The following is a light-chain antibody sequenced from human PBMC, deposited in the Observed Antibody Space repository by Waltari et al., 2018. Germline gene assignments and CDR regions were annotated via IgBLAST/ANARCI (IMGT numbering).Light chain of an antibody. V-gene: IGKV1-39*01. CDR1: QSISSY. CDR2: AAS. Sequence: DIQMTQSPSSLSASVGDRVTITCRASQSISSYLNWYQQKPGKAPKLRIYAASSLQSGVPSRFSGSGSGTDFTLTISSLQPEDFATYYGQQSYSTPRPTFGGGTKVEIK. CDR3: QQSYSTPRPT. J-gene: IGKJ4*01.